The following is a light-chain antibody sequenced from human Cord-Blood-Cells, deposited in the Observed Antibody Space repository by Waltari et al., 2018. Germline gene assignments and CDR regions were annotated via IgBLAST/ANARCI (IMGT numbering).Light chain of an antibody. CDR3: SSYTSSSTYV. J-gene: IGLJ1*01. V-gene: IGLV2-14*03. CDR2: DVS. Sequence: QYALTQPASVSGSPGQSITIACTGTSSDVGCYNYVSWYQQPPGKAPKLMIYDVSNRPSGVSNRFSGSKSGNTDSLTISVLQAEDEADYYCSSYTSSSTYVFGTGTKVTVL. CDR1: SSDVGCYNY.